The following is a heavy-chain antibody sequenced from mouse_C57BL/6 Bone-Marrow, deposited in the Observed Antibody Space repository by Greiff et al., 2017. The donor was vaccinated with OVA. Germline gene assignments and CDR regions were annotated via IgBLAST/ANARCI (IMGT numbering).Heavy chain of an antibody. CDR2: IDPENGDT. CDR1: GFNIKDDY. D-gene: IGHD2-5*01. CDR3: ARDYSNYPYYFDY. J-gene: IGHJ2*01. V-gene: IGHV14-4*01. Sequence: VQLKESGAELVRPGASVKLSCTASGFNIKDDYMHWVKQRPEQGLEWIGWIDPENGDTEYASKFQGKATITADTSSNTAYLQLSSLTSEDTAVYYCARDYSNYPYYFDYWGQGTTLTVSS.